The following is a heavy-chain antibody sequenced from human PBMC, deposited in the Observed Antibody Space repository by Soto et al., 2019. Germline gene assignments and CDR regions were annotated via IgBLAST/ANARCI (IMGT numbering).Heavy chain of an antibody. J-gene: IGHJ4*02. CDR2: IYWDDDK. V-gene: IGHV2-5*02. CDR1: GFSLSTSGVG. Sequence: SGPTLVNPTQTLTLTCTFSGFSLSTSGVGVGWIRQPPGKALEWLALIYWDDDKRYSPSLKSRLTITKDTSKNQVVLTMTNMDPVDTATYYCAHSKGVLRYFDWLLPEYYFDYWGQGTLVTVSS. D-gene: IGHD3-9*01. CDR3: AHSKGVLRYFDWLLPEYYFDY.